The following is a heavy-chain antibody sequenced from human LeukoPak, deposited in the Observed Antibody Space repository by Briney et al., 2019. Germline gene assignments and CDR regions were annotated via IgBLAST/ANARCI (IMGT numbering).Heavy chain of an antibody. CDR2: ISYDGSNK. J-gene: IGHJ4*02. CDR3: AKDVSGYVYYFDY. Sequence: GSLRLSCAASGFTFSSYGMHWVRQAPGKGLEWVAVISYDGSNKYYADSVKGRFTISRDNSKNTLYLQMNSLRAEDTAVYYCAKDVSGYVYYFDYWGQGTLVTVSS. CDR1: GFTFSSYG. D-gene: IGHD5-12*01. V-gene: IGHV3-30*18.